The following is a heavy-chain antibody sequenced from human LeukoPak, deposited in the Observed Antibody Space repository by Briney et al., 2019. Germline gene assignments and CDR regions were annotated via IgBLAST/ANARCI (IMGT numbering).Heavy chain of an antibody. V-gene: IGHV3-23*01. Sequence: PGGSLRLSCAASGFTFSSYAMSWVRQAPGKGLEWVSAVSASGGSTYYADSVKGRFTISRDNSKNTLHLQMNSLRAEDTAVYHSAKEPREYCSSSSCPNWLDPWGQGTLVTVSS. D-gene: IGHD2-2*01. CDR3: AKEPREYCSSSSCPNWLDP. CDR1: GFTFSSYA. J-gene: IGHJ5*02. CDR2: VSASGGST.